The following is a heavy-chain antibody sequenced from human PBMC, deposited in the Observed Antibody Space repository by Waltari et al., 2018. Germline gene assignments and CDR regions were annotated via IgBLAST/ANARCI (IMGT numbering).Heavy chain of an antibody. Sequence: EVQLVQSGGGLVQPGGSLRLSCAASGFTFSSYWMYWVRQAPGKGLECVANIKGDGSEKNYVDSVTCRFTISRDNAKNSLYLQMNSLRADDTAMYYCARVFHDSSGPNDYWGQGTLVTVSS. CDR1: GFTFSSYW. D-gene: IGHD3-22*01. CDR2: IKGDGSEK. J-gene: IGHJ4*02. V-gene: IGHV3-7*03. CDR3: ARVFHDSSGPNDY.